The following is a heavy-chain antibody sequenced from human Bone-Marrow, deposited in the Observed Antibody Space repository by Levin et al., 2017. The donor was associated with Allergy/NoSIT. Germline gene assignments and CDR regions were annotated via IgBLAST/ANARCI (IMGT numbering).Heavy chain of an antibody. D-gene: IGHD2-21*01. Sequence: GGSLRLSCAASGFAFSTYGMHWVRQAPGKGLEWVALISSTGSNKYYADSVKGRFTLSRDNSKNTLFLQMSGLREEDTSVYYCAKEREEFCDGNCFGLDLDSWGQGTLVTVSS. J-gene: IGHJ1*01. CDR3: AKEREEFCDGNCFGLDLDS. V-gene: IGHV3-30*18. CDR1: GFAFSTYG. CDR2: ISSTGSNK.